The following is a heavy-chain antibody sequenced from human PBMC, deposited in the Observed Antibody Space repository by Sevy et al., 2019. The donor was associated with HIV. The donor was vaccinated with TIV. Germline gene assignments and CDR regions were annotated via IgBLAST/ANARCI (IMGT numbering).Heavy chain of an antibody. CDR3: ARDSSGYYSNYYYYGMDV. D-gene: IGHD3-22*01. V-gene: IGHV3-7*01. J-gene: IGHJ6*02. Sequence: GGSLRLSCAASGFTFSSYWMSWVRQAPGKGLEWVANIKQDGSEKYYVDSVKGRFTIPRDNAKNSLYLQMNSLRAEDTAVYYCARDSSGYYSNYYYYGMDVWGQGTTVTVSS. CDR2: IKQDGSEK. CDR1: GFTFSSYW.